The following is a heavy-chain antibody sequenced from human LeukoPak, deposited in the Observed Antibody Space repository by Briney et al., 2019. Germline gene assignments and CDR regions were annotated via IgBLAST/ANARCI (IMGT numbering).Heavy chain of an antibody. CDR1: GYTLTELS. V-gene: IGHV1-24*01. D-gene: IGHD3-22*01. CDR3: ATDRVSSGYYYGDDYYDGMDV. Sequence: ASVKVSCTVSGYTLTELSMHWVRQAPGKGLELMGGFDPEDGETIYAQKFQGRVTMTEDTSTDTAYMELSSLRSEDTAVYYCATDRVSSGYYYGDDYYDGMDVWGQGTTVTVSS. J-gene: IGHJ6*02. CDR2: FDPEDGET.